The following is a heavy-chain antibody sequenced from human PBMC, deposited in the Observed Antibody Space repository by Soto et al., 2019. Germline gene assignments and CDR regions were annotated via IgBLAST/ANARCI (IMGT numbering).Heavy chain of an antibody. D-gene: IGHD4-17*01. CDR1: GYSFTSYW. J-gene: IGHJ6*02. CDR2: IDPSDSYT. V-gene: IGHV5-10-1*01. Sequence: PGESLKISCKGSGYSFTSYWISWVRQMPGKGLEWMGRIDPSDSYTNYSPSFQGHVTISADKSISTAYLQWSSLKASDTAMYYCARQYGDAPGRYGMEVWGQGTTVTVSS. CDR3: ARQYGDAPGRYGMEV.